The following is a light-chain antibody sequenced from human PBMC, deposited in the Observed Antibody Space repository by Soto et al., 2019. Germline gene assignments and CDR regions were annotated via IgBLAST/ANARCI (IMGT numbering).Light chain of an antibody. J-gene: IGKJ2*01. CDR2: AAS. Sequence: DTQMTQSPSSLSASVGDRVTITCRASQSINTYLNWYQQKPGEAPNLLIYAASSLQSGVPPRFSGSGSETHCTLTLNSLRPEDFATYYFQQTAITPYTFGQGTELLI. CDR3: QQTAITPYT. CDR1: QSINTY. V-gene: IGKV1-39*01.